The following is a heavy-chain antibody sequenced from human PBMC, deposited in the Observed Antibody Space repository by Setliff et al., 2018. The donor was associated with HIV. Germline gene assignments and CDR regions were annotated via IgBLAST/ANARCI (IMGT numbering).Heavy chain of an antibody. CDR3: ARSGGIGNYHWDV. J-gene: IGHJ6*03. V-gene: IGHV3-7*01. CDR2: IKQDGSET. CDR1: GFTFSNYW. Sequence: HPGGSLRLSCAASGFTFSNYWMDWVRQAPGKGLEWVATIKQDGSETYYMDSVKGRFTISRDNAKDSMFLQMNSLRGEDTAVYYCARSGGIGNYHWDVWGKGTTVTVSS. D-gene: IGHD3-16*01.